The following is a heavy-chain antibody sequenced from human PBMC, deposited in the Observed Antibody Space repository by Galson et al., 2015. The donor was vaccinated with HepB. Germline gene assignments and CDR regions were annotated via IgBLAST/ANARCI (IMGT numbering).Heavy chain of an antibody. CDR3: ARDRAADY. CDR1: GFTLSSYS. V-gene: IGHV3-48*01. J-gene: IGHJ4*02. Sequence: SLRLSCAASGFTLSSYSMNWVRQAPGKGLEWASYISSGSITIYYADSVKGRFTISIDNAKNSLYLQMNSLRGEDTAVYYCARDRAADYWGQGTLVTVSS. CDR2: ISSGSITI. D-gene: IGHD6-25*01.